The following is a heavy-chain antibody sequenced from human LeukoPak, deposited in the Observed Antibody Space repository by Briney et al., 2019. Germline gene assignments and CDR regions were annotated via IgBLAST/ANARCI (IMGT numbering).Heavy chain of an antibody. CDR3: TTDPHYYDSSGYFFPPLS. J-gene: IGHJ4*02. V-gene: IGHV3-7*01. Sequence: GGSLRLSCAASGFTFSSYWMTWVRQAPGKGLEWVANIKQDGSEKYYVDSVKGRFTISRDNANNSLYLQMSSLRAEDTAVYYCTTDPHYYDSSGYFFPPLSWGQGTLVTVSS. CDR2: IKQDGSEK. CDR1: GFTFSSYW. D-gene: IGHD3-22*01.